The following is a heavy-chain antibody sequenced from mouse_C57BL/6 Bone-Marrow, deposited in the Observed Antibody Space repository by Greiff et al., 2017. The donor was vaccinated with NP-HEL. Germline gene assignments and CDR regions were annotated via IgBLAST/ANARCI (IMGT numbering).Heavy chain of an antibody. CDR3: VRRGLRGYFDV. Sequence: EVQGVESGGGLVQPKGSLKLSCAASGFSFNTYAMNWVRQAPGKGLEWVARIRSKSNNYATYYADSVKDRFTISRDDSESMLYLQMNNLKTEDTAMYYCVRRGLRGYFDVWGTGTTVTVSS. D-gene: IGHD1-1*01. V-gene: IGHV10-1*01. CDR2: IRSKSNNYAT. CDR1: GFSFNTYA. J-gene: IGHJ1*03.